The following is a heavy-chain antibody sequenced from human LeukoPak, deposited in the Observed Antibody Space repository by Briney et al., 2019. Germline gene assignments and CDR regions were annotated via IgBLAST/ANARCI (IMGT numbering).Heavy chain of an antibody. CDR1: GGSISSYY. V-gene: IGHV4-4*07. Sequence: SETLSLTCTVSGGSISSYYWSWIRQPAGKGLEWIGRIYTSGSTNYNTSLKSRVTMSVDTSKNQFSLKRSSVTAAETAVYYWARDTPAGGLDYWGQGTLVTVSS. D-gene: IGHD2-8*02. J-gene: IGHJ4*02. CDR3: ARDTPAGGLDY. CDR2: IYTSGST.